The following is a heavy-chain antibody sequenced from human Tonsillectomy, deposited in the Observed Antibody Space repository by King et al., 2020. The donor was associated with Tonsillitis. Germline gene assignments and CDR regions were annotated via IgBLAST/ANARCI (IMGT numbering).Heavy chain of an antibody. J-gene: IGHJ1*01. CDR3: ARDADYYYH. CDR1: GGSISSYY. Sequence: QLQESGPGLVKPSETLSLTCTVSGGSISSYYWSWIRQPPGKGLEWIGYISYSGSTNYNPSLKSRVTISVDTSKNLFSLKLSSVTAADTAVYYCARDADYYYHWGQGTLVTVSS. D-gene: IGHD3-22*01. CDR2: ISYSGST. V-gene: IGHV4-59*01.